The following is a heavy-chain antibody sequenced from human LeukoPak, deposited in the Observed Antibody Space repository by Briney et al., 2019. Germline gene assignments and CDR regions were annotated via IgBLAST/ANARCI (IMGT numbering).Heavy chain of an antibody. CDR2: ISSTGSSV. V-gene: IGHV3-48*03. CDR3: ARDGRPFDI. CDR1: GFTFSSFE. Sequence: GGSLRLSCVASGFTFSSFEMTWVRQAPGKGLEWASYISSTGSSVYYADSVKGRFTLSRDNANKSLFLQMNSLRAEDTAVYYCARDGRPFDIWGQGTMVTVSS. J-gene: IGHJ3*02.